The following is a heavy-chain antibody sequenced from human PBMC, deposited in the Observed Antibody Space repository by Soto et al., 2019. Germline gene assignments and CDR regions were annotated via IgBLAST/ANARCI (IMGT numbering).Heavy chain of an antibody. Sequence: QVQLQESGPGLVKPSETLSLTCTVSGGSISSYYWSWIRQPAGKGLEWIGRIYTSGSTNYNPSLKSRVTMSVGTSNIQFSLKLSSVTAADTAVYYCARDSVTVVTPNYFDYWGQGTLVTVSS. V-gene: IGHV4-4*07. CDR3: ARDSVTVVTPNYFDY. D-gene: IGHD2-21*02. CDR2: IYTSGST. CDR1: GGSISSYY. J-gene: IGHJ4*02.